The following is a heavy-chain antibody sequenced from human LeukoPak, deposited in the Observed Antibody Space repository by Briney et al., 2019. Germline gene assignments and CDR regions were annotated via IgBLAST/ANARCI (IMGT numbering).Heavy chain of an antibody. CDR2: ISGSGGNT. J-gene: IGHJ3*02. D-gene: IGHD4-17*01. CDR1: GFMFSTYE. CDR3: ATPRPYGTQAFDI. V-gene: IGHV3-23*01. Sequence: GGSLRLSCAASGFMFSTYEMNWVRQAPGKGLEWVSGISGSGGNTYYADSVKGRFTTSRDNSKDTLYLQMNSLRAEDTAVYYCATPRPYGTQAFDIWGQGTMVTVSS.